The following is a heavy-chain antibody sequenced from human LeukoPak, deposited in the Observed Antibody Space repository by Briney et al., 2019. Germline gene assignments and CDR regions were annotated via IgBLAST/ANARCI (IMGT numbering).Heavy chain of an antibody. Sequence: GGSLRVSCAASGFTFSSYGMHGVRQAPGKGLEWGAVISYDGSNKYYADSVKGRFTISRDNSKNTLYLQMNSLRAEDTAVYYCARRAGAYSHPYDYWGQGTLVTVSS. J-gene: IGHJ4*02. CDR2: ISYDGSNK. CDR3: ARRAGAYSHPYDY. D-gene: IGHD4/OR15-4a*01. CDR1: GFTFSSYG. V-gene: IGHV3-30*03.